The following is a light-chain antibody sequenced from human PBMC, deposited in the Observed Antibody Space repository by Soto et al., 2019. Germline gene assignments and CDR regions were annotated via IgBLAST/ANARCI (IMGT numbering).Light chain of an antibody. CDR1: SSNIGSHS. V-gene: IGLV1-44*01. Sequence: QSVLTQPPSASGTPGQRVTISCSGTSSNIGSHSVNWYQQLPRTAPTLLIYSNNQRPSGVPDRFSGSKSGTSASLAICGLQSEDEADYYCATWDDSLHGPVFGGGTKLTVL. J-gene: IGLJ3*02. CDR2: SNN. CDR3: ATWDDSLHGPV.